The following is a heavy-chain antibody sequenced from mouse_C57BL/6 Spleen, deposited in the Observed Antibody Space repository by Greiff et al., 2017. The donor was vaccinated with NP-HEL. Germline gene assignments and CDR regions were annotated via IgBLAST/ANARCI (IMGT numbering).Heavy chain of an antibody. CDR2: INPNDGGT. V-gene: IGHV1-22*01. J-gene: IGHJ2*01. CDR1: GYTFTDYN. Sequence: EVQWVESGPELVKPGASVKMSCKASGYTFTDYNMHWVKQSPGKSLEWIGYINPNDGGTSYNQKFKGKATLTVNESSSTAYMELRSLTSEDSAVYYCARGGYDYHYWGQGTTLTVSS. D-gene: IGHD2-2*01. CDR3: ARGGYDYHY.